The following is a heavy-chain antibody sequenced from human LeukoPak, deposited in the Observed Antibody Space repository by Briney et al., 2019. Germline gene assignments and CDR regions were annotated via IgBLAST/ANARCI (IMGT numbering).Heavy chain of an antibody. V-gene: IGHV1-2*02. D-gene: IGHD2-2*02. CDR1: GYTFTGYY. CDR2: INPNSGGT. J-gene: IGHJ4*02. CDR3: ARDPLGVVVPAAIRGPDY. Sequence: ASVKVSCKASGYTFTGYYMHWVRQAPGQGLEWMGWINPNSGGTNYAQKFQGRVTMTGDTSISTAYMELSRLRSDDTAVYYCARDPLGVVVPAAIRGPDYWGQGTLVTVSS.